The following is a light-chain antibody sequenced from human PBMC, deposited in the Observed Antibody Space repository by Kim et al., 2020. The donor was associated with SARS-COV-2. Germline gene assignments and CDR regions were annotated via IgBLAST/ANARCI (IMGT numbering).Light chain of an antibody. CDR1: QSVSGTY. V-gene: IGKV3-20*01. CDR3: QHYGSSPSWK. J-gene: IGKJ1*01. CDR2: GTS. Sequence: EIVLTQSPGTLSMSPGERATLSCRVSQSVSGTYLAWYQQKPGQTPRLLIYGTSYRATVIPDRFSGSASGTDFTLTISRLEPEDFAMYYCQHYGSSPSWKFGQGAKVDIK.